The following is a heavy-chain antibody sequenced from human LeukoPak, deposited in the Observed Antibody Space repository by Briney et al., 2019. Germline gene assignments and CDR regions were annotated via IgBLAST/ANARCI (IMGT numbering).Heavy chain of an antibody. CDR2: INPSGGST. V-gene: IGHV1-46*01. Sequence: ASVKVSCKASGYTFTSYGISWVRQAPGQGLEWMGIINPSGGSTSYAQKFQGRVTMTRDTSTSTVYMELSSLRSEDTAVYYCARDNGARYYDSSGYYVLVYWGQGTLVTVSS. J-gene: IGHJ4*02. CDR3: ARDNGARYYDSSGYYVLVY. CDR1: GYTFTSYG. D-gene: IGHD3-22*01.